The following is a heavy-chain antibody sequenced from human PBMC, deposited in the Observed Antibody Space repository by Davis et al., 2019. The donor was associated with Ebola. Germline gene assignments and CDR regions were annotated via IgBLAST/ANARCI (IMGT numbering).Heavy chain of an antibody. CDR3: GRTNWNYMGLDS. Sequence: MPSETLSLTCTVAGGSISSYYWSWIRQPPGKGLEWIGETSHHPDYTNYSPSFGGRVTISVDSSKNQFSLKIHSVTAADTAVYYCGRTNWNYMGLDSWGLGTLVTVSS. V-gene: IGHV4-59*12. CDR2: TSHHPDYT. J-gene: IGHJ5*01. CDR1: GGSISSYY. D-gene: IGHD1-7*01.